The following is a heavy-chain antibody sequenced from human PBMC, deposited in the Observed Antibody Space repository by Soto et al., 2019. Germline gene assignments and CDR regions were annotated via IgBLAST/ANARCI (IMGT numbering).Heavy chain of an antibody. Sequence: SGPTLVNPTQTLTLTCTFSGFSLSTSGVGVGWIRQPPGKALEWLALIYWYDYKLYSPFLMSSLTFTKDTSINLVFLTMTNMVLFDTAKYYCAHLRRKGAGDYWGQGTLVTVSS. V-gene: IGHV2-5*01. J-gene: IGHJ4*02. CDR1: GFSLSTSGVG. CDR3: AHLRRKGAGDY. D-gene: IGHD1-26*01. CDR2: IYWYDYK.